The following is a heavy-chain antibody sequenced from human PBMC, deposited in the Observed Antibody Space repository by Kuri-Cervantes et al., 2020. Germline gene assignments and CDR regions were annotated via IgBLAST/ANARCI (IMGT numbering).Heavy chain of an antibody. CDR1: GYTLTELS. Sequence: APVKVSCKVSGYTLTELSMHWVRQAPGKGLEWMGGFDPEDGETIYAQKFQGRVTMTEDTSTDTAYMELSSLRSEDTAVYYCATHSVGATTSWGYFDYWGQGTLVTVSS. CDR2: FDPEDGET. V-gene: IGHV1-24*01. D-gene: IGHD1-26*01. J-gene: IGHJ4*02. CDR3: ATHSVGATTSWGYFDY.